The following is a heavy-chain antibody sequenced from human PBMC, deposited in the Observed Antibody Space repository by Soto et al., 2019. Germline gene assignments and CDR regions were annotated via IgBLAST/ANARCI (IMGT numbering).Heavy chain of an antibody. D-gene: IGHD6-6*01. V-gene: IGHV4-34*01. CDR2: INHSGST. CDR1: GGSFSGYY. J-gene: IGHJ4*02. Sequence: QVQLQQWGAGLLKPSETLSLICAVYGGSFSGYYWSWIRQPPGKGLEWIGEINHSGSTNYNPSLKSRVTISVDTSKNQFSLNLSSVTAADTAVFYCARGRGDYWSSSLYFDYWGQGTLVTVSS. CDR3: ARGRGDYWSSSLYFDY.